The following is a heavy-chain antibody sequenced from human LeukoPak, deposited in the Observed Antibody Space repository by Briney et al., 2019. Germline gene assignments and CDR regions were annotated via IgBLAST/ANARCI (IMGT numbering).Heavy chain of an antibody. V-gene: IGHV3-23*01. CDR3: GKERYGSSSVVDY. D-gene: IGHD6-6*01. CDR2: ITGSGDST. J-gene: IGHJ4*01. Sequence: GGSLRLSCAASGFTFSSNAMNWVRQAPGKGLEWVSGITGSGDSTYYADSVKGRFTISRDNSKNTVYLQMSSLRVEDTAVYHCGKERYGSSSVVDYWGHGTLVTVSS. CDR1: GFTFSSNA.